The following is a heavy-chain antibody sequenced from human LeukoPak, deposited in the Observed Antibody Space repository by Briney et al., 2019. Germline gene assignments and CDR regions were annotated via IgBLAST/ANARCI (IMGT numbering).Heavy chain of an antibody. CDR1: GFTVSNNY. CDR3: ARGSYGRGTGYAMDV. V-gene: IGHV3-66*01. J-gene: IGHJ6*02. Sequence: GGSLRLSCAASGFTVSNNYMSWVRQAPGKGLEWVSVIYSGGSTYYADSVKGRFTISRDNSKNTLYLQMNSLRAEDTTVYYCARGSYGRGTGYAMDVWGQGTTVTVSS. D-gene: IGHD1-14*01. CDR2: IYSGGST.